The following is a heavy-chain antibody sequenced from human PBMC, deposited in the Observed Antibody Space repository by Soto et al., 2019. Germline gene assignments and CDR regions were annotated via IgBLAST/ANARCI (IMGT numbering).Heavy chain of an antibody. Sequence: GGSLRLSCAASGFTFSSYGMHWVRQAPGKGLEWVAVISYDGSNKYYADSVKGRFTISRDNSKNTLYLQMNSLRAEDTAVYYCARSSGSYNAFDIWGQGTMVTVSS. CDR1: GFTFSSYG. V-gene: IGHV3-30*03. D-gene: IGHD1-26*01. CDR3: ARSSGSYNAFDI. J-gene: IGHJ3*02. CDR2: ISYDGSNK.